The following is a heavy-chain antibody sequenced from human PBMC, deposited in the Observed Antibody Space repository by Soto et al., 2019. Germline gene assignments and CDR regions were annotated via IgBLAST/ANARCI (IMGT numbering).Heavy chain of an antibody. D-gene: IGHD3-3*01. Sequence: EVQLLESGGGLVQPGGSLRLSCAASGFTFSSYAMSWFRQAPGKGLEWVSAISGSGGSTYYADSVKGRFTISRDNSKNTLYLQMNSLRAEDTAVYYCAKGERITIFGVVSPYYYYYMDVWGKGTTVTVFS. CDR2: ISGSGGST. V-gene: IGHV3-23*01. CDR1: GFTFSSYA. J-gene: IGHJ6*03. CDR3: AKGERITIFGVVSPYYYYYMDV.